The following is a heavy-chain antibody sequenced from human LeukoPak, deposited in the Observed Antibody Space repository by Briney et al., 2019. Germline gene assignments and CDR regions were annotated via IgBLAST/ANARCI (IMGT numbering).Heavy chain of an antibody. J-gene: IGHJ4*02. CDR2: INHSGST. CDR3: ARGGAWLLLAY. V-gene: IGHV4-34*01. CDR1: GGSFSGYY. Sequence: SETLSLTCAVYGGSFSGYYWSWIRQPPGKGLEWIGEINHSGSTNYNPSLKSRVTISVDTSKNQFSLKLSSVTAADTAMYYCARGGAWLLLAYWGQGTLVTVSS. D-gene: IGHD5-12*01.